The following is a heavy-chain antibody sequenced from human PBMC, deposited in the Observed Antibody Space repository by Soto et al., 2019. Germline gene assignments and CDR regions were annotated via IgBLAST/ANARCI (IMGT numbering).Heavy chain of an antibody. D-gene: IGHD5-18*01. V-gene: IGHV4-59*02. J-gene: IGHJ4*02. Sequence: SETLSLTCSVSCGSVSSYSWSWIRQPPGKGLEWIGYVYYTGSINYNPSLKTRVTISVDTSKNQVSLKLNSVTAADTAVYYCASSPPAMVSPNIWGQGTLVTVSS. CDR3: ASSPPAMVSPNI. CDR1: CGSVSSYS. CDR2: VYYTGSI.